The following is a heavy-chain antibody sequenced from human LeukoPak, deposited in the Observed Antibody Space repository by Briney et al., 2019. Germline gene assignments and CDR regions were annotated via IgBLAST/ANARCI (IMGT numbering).Heavy chain of an antibody. Sequence: PSETLSLTCTVSGGSISSYYWSWIRQPPGKGLEWIGYIYYSGSTNYNPSLKSRATISVDTSKNQFSLKLSSVTAADTAVYYCARSTTVTAPSYYYYMDVWGKGTTVTISS. D-gene: IGHD4-17*01. CDR3: ARSTTVTAPSYYYYMDV. V-gene: IGHV4-59*01. CDR1: GGSISSYY. J-gene: IGHJ6*03. CDR2: IYYSGST.